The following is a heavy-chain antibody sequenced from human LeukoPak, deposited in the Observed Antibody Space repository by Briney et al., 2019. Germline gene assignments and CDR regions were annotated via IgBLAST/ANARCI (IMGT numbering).Heavy chain of an antibody. CDR1: GGTFSNYA. CDR3: ARDSSEFRSLIPH. CDR2: ITPLFGTA. V-gene: IGHV1-69*13. Sequence: SVKVSCKASGGTFSNYAISWVRQAPGQGLEWMGGITPLFGTAKYAQKFQGRVTITADESTSTAYMELSSLRSEDTAVYYCARDSSEFRSLIPHWGQGTLVTVSS. J-gene: IGHJ1*01. D-gene: IGHD2-21*01.